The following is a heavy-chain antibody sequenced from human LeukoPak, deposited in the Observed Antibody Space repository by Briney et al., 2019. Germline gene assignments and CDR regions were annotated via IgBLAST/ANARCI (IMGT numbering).Heavy chain of an antibody. V-gene: IGHV3-48*03. CDR1: GFPFSSYE. J-gene: IGHJ4*02. CDR3: ARDSAVPAAQLDH. D-gene: IGHD2-2*01. CDR2: LDTSSTTI. Sequence: RGSLRLSCAASGFPFSSYEMNWVRQAPGKGPEWISYLDTSSTTIYYIDSVKGRFTISRDNAKDSLYLQMNSLRVEDTAVYYCARDSAVPAAQLDHWGQGTLVTVSS.